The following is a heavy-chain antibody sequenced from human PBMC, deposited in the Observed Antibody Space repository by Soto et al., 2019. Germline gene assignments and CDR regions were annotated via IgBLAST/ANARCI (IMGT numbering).Heavy chain of an antibody. D-gene: IGHD1-1*01. J-gene: IGHJ5*02. CDR3: ARSYNYYNWFDP. CDR2: IYYSGST. Sequence: SETLSLTCTVSGGSISSISYYWGWIRQPPGKGLEWIGSIYYSGSTYYNPSLKSRVTISVDTSKNQFSLQLSSVTAADTAVYYCARSYNYYNWFDPWGQGTLVTVSS. CDR1: GGSISSISYY. V-gene: IGHV4-39*01.